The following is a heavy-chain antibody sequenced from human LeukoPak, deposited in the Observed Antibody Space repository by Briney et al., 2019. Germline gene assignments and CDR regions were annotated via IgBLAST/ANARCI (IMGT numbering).Heavy chain of an antibody. CDR2: IKPDGVET. V-gene: IGHV3-7*01. CDR1: GFTFSLYW. CDR3: ARDMDNYYVSIDY. D-gene: IGHD1-26*01. Sequence: GGSLRLSCAASGFTFSLYWMSWVRQAPGKGLEWLSNIKPDGVETYYVDSVRGRFTISRDNARNSLYLQMNSVRAEDTGVYYCARDMDNYYVSIDYWGQGTLVTVSS. J-gene: IGHJ4*02.